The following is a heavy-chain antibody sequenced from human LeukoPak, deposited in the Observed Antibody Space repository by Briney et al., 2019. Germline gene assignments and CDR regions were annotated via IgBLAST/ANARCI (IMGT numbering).Heavy chain of an antibody. J-gene: IGHJ4*02. CDR2: ISGSGGST. CDR1: GFTFSTYG. Sequence: SGGSLRLSCAASGFTFSTYGISWVRQAPGRGLEWVSAISGSGGSTYYADSVKGRFTISRDSSKNTLYLQMNSLRAEDTAVYYCAKGGYSYGYSFDYWGQGTLVTVSS. V-gene: IGHV3-23*01. D-gene: IGHD5-18*01. CDR3: AKGGYSYGYSFDY.